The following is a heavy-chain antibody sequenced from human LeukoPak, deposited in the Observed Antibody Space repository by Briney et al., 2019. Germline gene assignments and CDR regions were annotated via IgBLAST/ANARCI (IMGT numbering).Heavy chain of an antibody. CDR3: ARPFPGWNDAFDI. D-gene: IGHD1-1*01. Sequence: ASVKVSCKASGYTFTGYYMHWVRQAPGQGLEWMGWINPNSGGTNYAQKLQGRVTMTTDTSTSTAYMELRSLRSDDTAVYYCARPFPGWNDAFDIWGQGTMVTVSS. V-gene: IGHV1-2*02. CDR1: GYTFTGYY. J-gene: IGHJ3*02. CDR2: INPNSGGT.